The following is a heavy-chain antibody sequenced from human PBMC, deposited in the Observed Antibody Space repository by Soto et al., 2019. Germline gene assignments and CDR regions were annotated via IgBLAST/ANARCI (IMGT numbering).Heavy chain of an antibody. CDR2: IYSGGST. V-gene: IGHV3-66*01. D-gene: IGHD3-10*01. CDR3: ARDLDGSGSYYNVNDAFDI. CDR1: GFTVSSNY. J-gene: IGHJ3*02. Sequence: EVQLVESGGGLVQPGGSLRLSCAASGFTVSSNYMSWVRQAPGKGLEWVSVIYSGGSTYYADSVKGRFTISRDNSKNTLYLQMNSMRVEDTAVYYCARDLDGSGSYYNVNDAFDIWGQGTMVTVSS.